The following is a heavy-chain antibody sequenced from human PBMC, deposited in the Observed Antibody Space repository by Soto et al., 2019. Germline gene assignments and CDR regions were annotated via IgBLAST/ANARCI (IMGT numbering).Heavy chain of an antibody. D-gene: IGHD2-21*02. Sequence: GSLRLSCAASGFTFSSYAMSWVRQAPGKGLEWVSAISGSGGSTYYADSVKGRFTISRDNSKNTLYLQMNSLRVEDTAVYYCAKDFLVNCGGDCYYYFDYWGQGTLVTVSS. CDR2: ISGSGGST. CDR3: AKDFLVNCGGDCYYYFDY. V-gene: IGHV3-23*01. CDR1: GFTFSSYA. J-gene: IGHJ4*02.